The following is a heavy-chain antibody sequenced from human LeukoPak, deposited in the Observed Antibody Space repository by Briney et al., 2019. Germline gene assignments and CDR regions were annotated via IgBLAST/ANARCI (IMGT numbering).Heavy chain of an antibody. J-gene: IGHJ4*02. Sequence: GGSLRLSCTTSGLTFSTSGFNWVRQAPGKGLEWVASIGPTGFDRYHADSIKGRFTISRYNPNNFLYLQMDSLRAEDTAVYYCATETNGRHYDYWGQGTLLTVSS. CDR1: GLTFSTSG. CDR3: ATETNGRHYDY. V-gene: IGHV3-21*06. CDR2: IGPTGFDR. D-gene: IGHD1-14*01.